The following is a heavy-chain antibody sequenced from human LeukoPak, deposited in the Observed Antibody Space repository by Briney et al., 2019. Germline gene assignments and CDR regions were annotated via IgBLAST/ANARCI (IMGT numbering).Heavy chain of an antibody. CDR3: AKDDSYLFDY. J-gene: IGHJ4*02. V-gene: IGHV3-23*01. D-gene: IGHD5-18*01. Sequence: GGSLRLSCAASGFTFSSYAMSWVRQAPGKGREWVSAISGSGGSTYYADSVKGRFTISRDNSKNTLYLQMNSLRAEDTAVYYYAKDDSYLFDYWGQGTLVTVSS. CDR1: GFTFSSYA. CDR2: ISGSGGST.